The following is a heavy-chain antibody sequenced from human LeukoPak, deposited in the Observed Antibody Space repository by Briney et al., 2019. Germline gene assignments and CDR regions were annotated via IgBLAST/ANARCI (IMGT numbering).Heavy chain of an antibody. CDR3: AREVLLWFGELFRWFDP. V-gene: IGHV4-4*07. Sequence: PSETLSLTCTVSGGSISSYYWSWIRQPAGKGLEWIGRIYTSGSTNYSPSLKSRVTMSVDTSKNQFSLKLSSVTAADTAVYYCAREVLLWFGELFRWFDPWGQGTLVTVSS. J-gene: IGHJ5*02. CDR2: IYTSGST. D-gene: IGHD3-10*01. CDR1: GGSISSYY.